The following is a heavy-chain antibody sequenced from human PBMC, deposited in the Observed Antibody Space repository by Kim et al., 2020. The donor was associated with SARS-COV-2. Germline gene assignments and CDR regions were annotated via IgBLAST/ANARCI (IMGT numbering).Heavy chain of an antibody. CDR2: IDYSGST. V-gene: IGHV4-39*01. J-gene: IGHJ2*01. CDR3: GRPQLTGAINWYFVL. Sequence: SETLSLTCTVSGGSISSSTYYWGWIRQPPGKGLEWIASIDYSGSTSYNPSLQTRVTMSVDTSKNQFSLNLTSVTAADTAVYYWGRPQLTGAINWYFVLWG. D-gene: IGHD7-27*01. CDR1: GGSISSSTYY.